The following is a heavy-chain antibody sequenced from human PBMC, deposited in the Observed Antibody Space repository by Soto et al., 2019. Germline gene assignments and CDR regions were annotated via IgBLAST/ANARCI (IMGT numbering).Heavy chain of an antibody. J-gene: IGHJ3*02. D-gene: IGHD2-15*01. CDR3: AHSLEYCSGGSCSDAFDI. CDR2: IYWDDDK. CDR1: GFSLSTSGVG. Sequence: SGPTLVTPTQTLTLTCTFSGFSLSTSGVGVGWIRQPPGKALEWLALIYWDDDKRYSPSLKSRLTITKDTSKNQVVLTMTNMDPVDTATYYCAHSLEYCSGGSCSDAFDIWGQGTMVTVSS. V-gene: IGHV2-5*02.